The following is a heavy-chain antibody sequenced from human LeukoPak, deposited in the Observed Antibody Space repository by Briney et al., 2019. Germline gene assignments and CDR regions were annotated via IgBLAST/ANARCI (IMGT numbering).Heavy chain of an antibody. V-gene: IGHV3-23*01. Sequence: GGSLRLSCAASGFTFSTYAMSWVRQAPGKGLEWVSAISGSGGSTYYADSVKGRFTISRDNSKNTLYLQMNSLRAEDTAVYYCAKSPVIMGDAFDIWGQGTMVTVSS. J-gene: IGHJ3*02. CDR3: AKSPVIMGDAFDI. CDR2: ISGSGGST. D-gene: IGHD3-3*01. CDR1: GFTFSTYA.